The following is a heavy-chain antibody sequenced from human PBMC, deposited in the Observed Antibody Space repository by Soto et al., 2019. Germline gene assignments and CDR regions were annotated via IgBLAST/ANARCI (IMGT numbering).Heavy chain of an antibody. CDR3: ATGMNSYLILVPFDAFDI. D-gene: IGHD3-10*01. V-gene: IGHV1-24*01. Sequence: GASVKVSCKVSGYTLTELSMHWVRQAPGKGLEWMGGFDPEDGETIYAQKFQGRVTMTEDTSTDTAYMELSSLRSEDTAVYYCATGMNSYLILVPFDAFDIWGQGIMLTGS. CDR1: GYTLTELS. J-gene: IGHJ3*02. CDR2: FDPEDGET.